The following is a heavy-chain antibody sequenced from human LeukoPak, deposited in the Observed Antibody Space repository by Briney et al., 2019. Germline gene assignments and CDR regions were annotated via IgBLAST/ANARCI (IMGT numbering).Heavy chain of an antibody. CDR3: AELVTIFGPFDY. CDR1: GGSISCYY. CDR2: IHYSGST. J-gene: IGHJ4*02. Sequence: PSETLFLTCTVSGGSISCYYWSWSRQPPGKGLECIGYIHYSGSTSYNPSLQGRVTISVDKSNNQFSLKLSSVTAADTAVYYCAELVTIFGPFDYWGQGTLVTVSS. D-gene: IGHD3-3*01. V-gene: IGHV4-59*08.